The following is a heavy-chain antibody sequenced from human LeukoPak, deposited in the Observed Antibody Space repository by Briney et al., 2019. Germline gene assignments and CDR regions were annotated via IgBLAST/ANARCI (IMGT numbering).Heavy chain of an antibody. CDR1: GYTFSNYW. CDR2: IKQDGSEK. D-gene: IGHD6-13*01. V-gene: IGHV3-7*03. J-gene: IGHJ4*02. CDR3: AKDRESIWYPTFDY. Sequence: GGSLRLSCAGSGYTFSNYWMSWVRQAPGKGLEWVANIKQDGSEKYYVDSVKGRFTISRDNSKNTLYLQMNSLRAEDTAVYYCAKDRESIWYPTFDYWGQGTLVTVSS.